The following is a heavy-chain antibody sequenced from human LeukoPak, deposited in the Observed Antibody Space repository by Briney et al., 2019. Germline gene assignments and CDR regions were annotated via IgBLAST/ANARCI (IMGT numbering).Heavy chain of an antibody. Sequence: PGGSLRLSCAASGFTFSSYWMSWVRQAPGKGLEWVANIKKDGSEKYYVDSVKGRFTISRDNAETSLYLQMNSLRAEDTAVYYCARSEGKGVVDYWGQGTLVTVSS. CDR3: ARSEGKGVVDY. CDR1: GFTFSSYW. J-gene: IGHJ4*02. CDR2: IKKDGSEK. D-gene: IGHD1-14*01. V-gene: IGHV3-7*01.